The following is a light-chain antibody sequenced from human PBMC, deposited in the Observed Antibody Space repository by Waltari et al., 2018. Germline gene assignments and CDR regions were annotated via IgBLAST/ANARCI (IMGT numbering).Light chain of an antibody. J-gene: IGKJ2*01. V-gene: IGKV1-5*03. CDR2: KAS. Sequence: DIQMTQSPSTLSASVGDRVNITCRASQSISSWFAWYQQKPGKAPKLLIYKASSLESGVPSRFSGSGSGTEFTLTISSLQPDDFATYYCQQYNSYLYTFGQGTKLEIK. CDR1: QSISSW. CDR3: QQYNSYLYT.